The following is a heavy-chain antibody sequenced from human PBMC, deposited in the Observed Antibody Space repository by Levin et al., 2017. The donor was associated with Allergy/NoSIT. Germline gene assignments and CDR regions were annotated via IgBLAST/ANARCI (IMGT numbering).Heavy chain of an antibody. J-gene: IGHJ6*02. D-gene: IGHD2-2*02. CDR2: ISGSGGST. Sequence: GGSLRLSCAASGFTFSSYAMSWVRQAPGKGLEWVSAISGSGGSTYYADSVKGRFTISRDNSKNTLYLQMNSLRAEDTAVYYCAKDRDCSSTSCYIYYYYYGMDVWGQGTTVTVSS. V-gene: IGHV3-23*01. CDR1: GFTFSSYA. CDR3: AKDRDCSSTSCYIYYYYYGMDV.